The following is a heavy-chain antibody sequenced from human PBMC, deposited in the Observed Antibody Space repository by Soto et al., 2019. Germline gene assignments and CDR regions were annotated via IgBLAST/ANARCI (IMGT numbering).Heavy chain of an antibody. CDR2: INAGNGNT. J-gene: IGHJ6*03. CDR1: GYTFTSYG. CDR3: AVSSSSVPNYYYYMDV. Sequence: ASVKVSCKASGYTFTSYGIHWVRQAPGQRLEWMGWINAGNGNTKYSQKFQGRVTITRDTSASTAYMELSSLRSEDTAVYYCAVSSSSVPNYYYYMDVWGKGTTVTVSS. V-gene: IGHV1-3*01. D-gene: IGHD6-6*01.